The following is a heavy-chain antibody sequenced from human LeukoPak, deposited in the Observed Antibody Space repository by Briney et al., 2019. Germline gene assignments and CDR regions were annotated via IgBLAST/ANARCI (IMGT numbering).Heavy chain of an antibody. CDR2: ITPNSGGT. CDR3: ARGFRLSAIEDWFDP. CDR1: GYTFTGYY. J-gene: IGHJ5*02. D-gene: IGHD2-2*02. Sequence: ASVKVSCKASGYTFTGYYMHWVRQAPGQGLEWMGWITPNSGGTKYAQRFQGRVTMTRNTSISTAYMELSGLRSDDTAVYYCARGFRLSAIEDWFDPWGQGTLVTVSS. V-gene: IGHV1-2*02.